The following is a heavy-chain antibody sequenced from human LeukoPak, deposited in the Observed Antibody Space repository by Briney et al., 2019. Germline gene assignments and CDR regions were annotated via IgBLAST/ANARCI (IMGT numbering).Heavy chain of an antibody. CDR3: ARGRVSSSSWSSTYYYYFYMDV. CDR2: INHSGST. V-gene: IGHV4-34*01. Sequence: SETLSLTCAVSGGSFSGYYWSWIRQPPGKGLEWIGEINHSGSTNYNPSLKSRVTISVDTSKNQFSLKVSSVTAADTAVYYCARGRVSSSSWSSTYYYYFYMDVWGKGTTVTVSS. CDR1: GGSFSGYY. D-gene: IGHD6-13*01. J-gene: IGHJ6*03.